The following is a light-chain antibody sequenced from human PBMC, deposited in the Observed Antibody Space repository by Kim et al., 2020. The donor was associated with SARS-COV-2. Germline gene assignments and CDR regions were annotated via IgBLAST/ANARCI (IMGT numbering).Light chain of an antibody. Sequence: QSVLTQPPSVSGAPGQRVTISCTGSSSTIGAGYDVHWYQQLPGAAPKLLIFGNTRRPSGVPHRFSGSKSGTSASLAITGLQAEDEADYFCQSYDSMSGSRVFGGGTQLTVL. CDR2: GNT. CDR3: QSYDSMSGSRV. CDR1: SSTIGAGYD. J-gene: IGLJ2*01. V-gene: IGLV1-40*01.